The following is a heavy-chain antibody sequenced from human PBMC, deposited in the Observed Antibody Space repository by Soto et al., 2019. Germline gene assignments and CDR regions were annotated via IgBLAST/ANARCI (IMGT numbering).Heavy chain of an antibody. CDR1: GYTFTSYG. CDR2: ISAYNGNT. J-gene: IGHJ6*03. D-gene: IGHD6-13*01. V-gene: IGHV1-18*01. Sequence: ASVKVSCKASGYTFTSYGISWVRQAPGQGLEWMGWISAYNGNTNYAQKLQGRVTMTTDTSTSTAYMELRSLRSDDTAVYYCARVVVAAGTGRAYYYYYYMDVWGKGTTVTVSS. CDR3: ARVVVAAGTGRAYYYYYYMDV.